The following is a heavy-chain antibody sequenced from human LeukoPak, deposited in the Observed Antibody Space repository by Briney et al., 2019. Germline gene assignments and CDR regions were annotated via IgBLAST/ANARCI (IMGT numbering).Heavy chain of an antibody. J-gene: IGHJ4*02. Sequence: GGSLRLSCAASGFTFSSYEMNWVRQAPGKGLEWVSYISSSGSTIYYADSVKGRFTISRDNAKNSLYLQMNSLRAEDTAVYYCARSRVPAATNPFDCWGQGTLVTVSS. CDR1: GFTFSSYE. D-gene: IGHD2-2*01. CDR2: ISSSGSTI. CDR3: ARSRVPAATNPFDC. V-gene: IGHV3-48*03.